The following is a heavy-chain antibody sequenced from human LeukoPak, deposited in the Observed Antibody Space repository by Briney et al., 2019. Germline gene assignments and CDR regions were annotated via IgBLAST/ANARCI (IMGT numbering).Heavy chain of an antibody. V-gene: IGHV3-74*01. CDR2: INHEATGT. CDR3: ARGGPDHAFDI. J-gene: IGHJ3*02. CDR1: GFSFSSFW. Sequence: GGSLRLSCAASGFSFSSFWMYWVRQVPGKGLVYVSRINHEATGTTYADSVKGRFTISRDNAKNMVYLQMNSLRDDDTAVYYCARGGPDHAFDIWGQGTMVTVSS. D-gene: IGHD1-14*01.